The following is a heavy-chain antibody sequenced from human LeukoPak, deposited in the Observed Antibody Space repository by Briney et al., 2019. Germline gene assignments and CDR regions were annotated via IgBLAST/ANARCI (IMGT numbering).Heavy chain of an antibody. D-gene: IGHD3-10*01. CDR1: GFTVSSNY. J-gene: IGHJ4*02. CDR2: ISGSGGST. CDR3: AKFFRYGSGSIPFDY. V-gene: IGHV3-23*01. Sequence: PGGSLRLSCAASGFTVSSNYMSWVRQAPGKGLEWVSAISGSGGSTYYADSVKGRFTISRDNSKNTLYLQMNSLRAEDTAVYYCAKFFRYGSGSIPFDYWGQGTLVTVSS.